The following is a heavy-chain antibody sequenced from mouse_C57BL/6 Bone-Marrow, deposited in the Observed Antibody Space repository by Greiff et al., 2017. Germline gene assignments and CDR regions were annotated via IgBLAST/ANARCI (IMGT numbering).Heavy chain of an antibody. CDR2: IYPRSGNT. CDR3: ARLLFFYYYAMDY. CDR1: GYTFTSYG. J-gene: IGHJ4*01. D-gene: IGHD6-1*01. V-gene: IGHV1-81*01. Sequence: QVHVKQSGAELARPGASVKLSCKASGYTFTSYGISWVKQRTGQGLEWIGEIYPRSGNTYYNEKFKGKATLTADKSSSTAYMELRSLTSEDSAVYFCARLLFFYYYAMDYWGQGTSVTVSS.